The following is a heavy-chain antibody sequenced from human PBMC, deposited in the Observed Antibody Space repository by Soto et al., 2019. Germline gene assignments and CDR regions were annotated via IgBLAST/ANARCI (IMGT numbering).Heavy chain of an antibody. CDR2: ISSNGGST. V-gene: IGHV3-64*01. Sequence: RGSLRLSCAAPVFTFSSYAMHWVRQAPGKGLEYVSAISSNGGSTYYANSVKGRFTIPSDNSKNTPYLQMGSLRAEDMAVYYCARSFRSSWDDPIPLWYYYYYRYVGGKGTTDTVS. CDR3: ARSFRSSWDDPIPLWYYYYYRYV. CDR1: VFTFSSYA. D-gene: IGHD6-13*01. J-gene: IGHJ6*03.